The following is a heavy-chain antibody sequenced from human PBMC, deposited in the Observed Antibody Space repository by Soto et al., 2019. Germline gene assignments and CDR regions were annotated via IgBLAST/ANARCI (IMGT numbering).Heavy chain of an antibody. CDR1: GGTFSTYA. V-gene: IGHV1-69*01. Sequence: QVQLVQSGAEVKKPGSSVKVSCKAPGGTFSTYAISWVRQAPGQGLEWMGGVIPIFGTPKYAQKFQSRVTLTADESTSTGYMELRSLRSEDTAVYYCARSQGGSSSLDIYYYYYYGMDVWGQGTTVTVSS. D-gene: IGHD2-15*01. CDR3: ARSQGGSSSLDIYYYYYYGMDV. CDR2: VIPIFGTP. J-gene: IGHJ6*02.